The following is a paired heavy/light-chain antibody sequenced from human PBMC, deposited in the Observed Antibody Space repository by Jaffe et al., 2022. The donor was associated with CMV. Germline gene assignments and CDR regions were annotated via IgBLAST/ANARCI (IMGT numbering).Heavy chain of an antibody. CDR3: ARGVQFWPDYYFDY. J-gene: IGHJ4*02. Sequence: QVQLQESGPGLVKPSETLSLTCTVSGDSISSYYWSWIRQPPGKGLEWIGYIHYSESTNYNPSLKSRVTISVDTSKNQFSLKLTSVTAADTAVYYCARGVQFWPDYYFDYWGQGTLVTVPS. CDR1: GDSISSYY. V-gene: IGHV4-59*01. D-gene: IGHD1-1*01. CDR2: IHYSEST.
Light chain of an antibody. V-gene: IGKV1-39*01. J-gene: IGKJ2*01. CDR2: AAS. CDR3: QQSYSTPYT. CDR1: QSISSTY. Sequence: DIQMTQSPSSLSASVGDRVTITCRASQSISSTYVNWYQEKSGKAPKLLIYAASTLYSGVSARFSGSGSGTDFTLTISSLQPEDFATYYCQQSYSTPYTFGQGTKLEIK.